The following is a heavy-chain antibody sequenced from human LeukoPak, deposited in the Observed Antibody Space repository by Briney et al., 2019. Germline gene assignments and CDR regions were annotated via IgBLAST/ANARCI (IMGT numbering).Heavy chain of an antibody. CDR3: ASIMIVAKDAFDI. CDR1: GFSVISNY. CDR2: VYSGGST. V-gene: IGHV3-53*05. D-gene: IGHD3-16*01. J-gene: IGHJ3*02. Sequence: PGGSLRLSCAASGFSVISNYMSSVRQAPRERPEWGGVVYSGGSTYYADSVKDRFTISRDNSKNTLYLQMNSLRADDTAVYYCASIMIVAKDAFDIWGQGTMVTVSS.